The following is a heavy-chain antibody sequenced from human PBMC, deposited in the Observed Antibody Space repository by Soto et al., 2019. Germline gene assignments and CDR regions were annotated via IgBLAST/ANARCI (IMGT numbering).Heavy chain of an antibody. CDR3: ARGDGPGSYLVGY. V-gene: IGHV3-30*14. CDR1: GFTFSTYA. D-gene: IGHD3-10*01. CDR2: MSHDGGNI. J-gene: IGHJ4*02. Sequence: QVQLVESGGGVVQPGTSLRLSCAASGFTFSTYAMHWVRQAPGKGLEWLTLMSHDGGNIKYAESVKGRFTISRDNSRNTLALQMNSLRPDDTAGYYCARGDGPGSYLVGYWGQGSLVIVSS.